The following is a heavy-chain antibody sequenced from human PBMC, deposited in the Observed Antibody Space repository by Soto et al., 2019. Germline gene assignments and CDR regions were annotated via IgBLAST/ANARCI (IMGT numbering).Heavy chain of an antibody. CDR1: GGTFSNDS. CDR2: IIPLLDIA. Sequence: SLKVSCRASGGTFSNDSITWVRQAPGQGLEWMGRIIPLLDIANYAQKFQGRVTITADKSTSTAYMELNSLRSEDTAVYYCVRDSPIGSTYSGYDGIDYWGERTLVTVSS. J-gene: IGHJ4*02. CDR3: VRDSPIGSTYSGYDGIDY. V-gene: IGHV1-69*04. D-gene: IGHD5-12*01.